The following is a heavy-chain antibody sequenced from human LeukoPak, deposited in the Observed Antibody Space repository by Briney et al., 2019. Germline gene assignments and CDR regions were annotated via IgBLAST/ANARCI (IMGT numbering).Heavy chain of an antibody. V-gene: IGHV3-23*01. CDR2: ICDSGGST. CDR1: GFTFSDYP. Sequence: GGSLRLSFVASGFTFSDYPMSGVRQAPGKGMEWVSGICDSGGSTYYADSVKGRCTISRDNSKNTVSLQMNNLRAEDTAVYFCARHVSFIPYWGQGTLVTVTS. CDR3: ARHVSFIPY. J-gene: IGHJ4*02. D-gene: IGHD3-16*02.